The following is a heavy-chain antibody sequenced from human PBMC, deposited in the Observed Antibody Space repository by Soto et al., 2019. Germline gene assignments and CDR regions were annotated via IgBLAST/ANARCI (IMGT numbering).Heavy chain of an antibody. CDR2: INHSGST. Sequence: QVQLQQRGAGLLKPSETLSLTCAVYGGSFGGYYWSWIRQPPGKGLEWIGEINHSGSTNYNPAPKSRVPISLDRSKNQFSLKLSSVTAADTAVYYCASRLLLLLFGESKNYMDVWGKGTTVTVSS. D-gene: IGHD3-10*01. V-gene: IGHV4-34*01. CDR1: GGSFGGYY. J-gene: IGHJ6*03. CDR3: ASRLLLLLFGESKNYMDV.